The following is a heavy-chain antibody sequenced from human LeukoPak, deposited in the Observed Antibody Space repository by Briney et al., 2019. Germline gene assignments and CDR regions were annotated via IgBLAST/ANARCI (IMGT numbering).Heavy chain of an antibody. J-gene: IGHJ6*03. CDR3: ARDGTISYYMDV. CDR2: INPNSGGT. Sequence: ASVKVSCKASGYTFTGYCMHWVLQAPGQGLEWMGWINPNSGGTNYAQKFQGRVTMTRDTSISTAYMELSRLRSDDTAVYYCARDGTISYYMDVWGKGTTVTVSS. D-gene: IGHD3-9*01. CDR1: GYTFTGYC. V-gene: IGHV1-2*02.